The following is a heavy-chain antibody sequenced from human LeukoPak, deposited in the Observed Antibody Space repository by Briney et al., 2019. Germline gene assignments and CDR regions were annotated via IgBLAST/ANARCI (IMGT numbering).Heavy chain of an antibody. D-gene: IGHD7-27*01. V-gene: IGHV3-23*01. CDR3: ARDANWGFDALDI. Sequence: QPGGSLRLSCAASGFTFSTCAMGWVRQAPGKGLGWVSAISGSGGSTFYADSVKGRFTISRDNSKNTVYLQMSGLRAEDTAVYYCARDANWGFDALDIWGQGTMVTVSS. CDR2: ISGSGGST. CDR1: GFTFSTCA. J-gene: IGHJ3*02.